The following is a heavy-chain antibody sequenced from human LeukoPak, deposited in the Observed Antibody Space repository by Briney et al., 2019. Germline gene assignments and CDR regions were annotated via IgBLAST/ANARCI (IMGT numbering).Heavy chain of an antibody. Sequence: PGGSLRLSCAASGFTFSSYWMSWVRQAPGKGLEWVANIKQDGSEKYYVDSVKGRFTISRDNVKNSLYLQMNSLRAEDTAVYYCARVKWELPFDYWGQGTLVTVSS. V-gene: IGHV3-7*01. D-gene: IGHD1-26*01. CDR1: GFTFSSYW. CDR2: IKQDGSEK. J-gene: IGHJ4*02. CDR3: ARVKWELPFDY.